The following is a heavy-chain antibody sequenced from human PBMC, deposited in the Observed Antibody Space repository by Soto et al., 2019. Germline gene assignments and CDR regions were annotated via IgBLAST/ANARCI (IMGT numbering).Heavy chain of an antibody. CDR1: GGSISSGDYY. CDR3: AINSNYPGSHSFAP. D-gene: IGHD4-4*01. V-gene: IGHV4-30-4*01. J-gene: IGHJ5*02. Sequence: SETLSLTCTVSGGSISSGDYYWSWIRQPPGKGLEWIGYIYYSGSTYYNPSLKSRVTISVDTSKNQFSLKLSSVTAADTAVYYCAINSNYPGSHSFAPWGQRTLVTVSS. CDR2: IYYSGST.